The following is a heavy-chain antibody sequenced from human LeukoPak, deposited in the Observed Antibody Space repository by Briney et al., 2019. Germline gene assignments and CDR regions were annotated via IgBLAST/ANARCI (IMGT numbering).Heavy chain of an antibody. CDR2: ISYDGSNK. CDR1: GFTFSSYA. D-gene: IGHD2-2*01. CDR3: ANPATPFCSSTSCYLDY. V-gene: IGHV3-30-3*01. J-gene: IGHJ4*02. Sequence: GRSLRLSCAASGFTFSSYAMHWVRQAPGKGLEWVAVISYDGSNKYYADSVKGRFTISRDNSKNTLYLQMNSLRVEDTAVYYCANPATPFCSSTSCYLDYWGQGTLVTVSS.